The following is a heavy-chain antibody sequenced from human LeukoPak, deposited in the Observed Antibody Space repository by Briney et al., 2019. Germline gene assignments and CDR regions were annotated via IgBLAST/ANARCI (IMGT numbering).Heavy chain of an antibody. D-gene: IGHD1-26*01. CDR1: GFTFSSYA. V-gene: IGHV3-23*01. J-gene: IGHJ3*02. CDR2: NSGTGDST. CDR3: AKNRGLFSGSYRYDAFDI. Sequence: GGSLRLSCAASGFTFSSYAMSWVRQAPGRGLEWVSSNSGTGDSTYYADSVKGRFTISGDNSKNTLYLQMNTLRAEDTAVYYCAKNRGLFSGSYRYDAFDIRGQGTMVTVSS.